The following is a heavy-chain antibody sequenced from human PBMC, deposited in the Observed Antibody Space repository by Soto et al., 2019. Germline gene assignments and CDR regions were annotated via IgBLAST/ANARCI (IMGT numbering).Heavy chain of an antibody. CDR1: GGSITSSGSA. CDR2: IDYSGNI. D-gene: IGHD1-1*01. CDR3: ARHIHNQGFEYYFDS. V-gene: IGHV4-39*01. Sequence: QLQLQESGPGLVKPSETLSLTCNASGGSITSSGSAWGWIRQSPGKGLEWIGTIDYSGNIYYIPSLKSRIPLSVDTSKNQISLKLSSVTAADTAVYYCARHIHNQGFEYYFDSWGQGTLVTVSS. J-gene: IGHJ4*02.